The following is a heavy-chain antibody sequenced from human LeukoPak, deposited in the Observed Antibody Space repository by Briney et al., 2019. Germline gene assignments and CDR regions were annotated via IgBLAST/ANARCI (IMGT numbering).Heavy chain of an antibody. Sequence: SETLSLTCTVSGGSISSYYWSWIRQPAGKGLGWIGRIYSSGTTNYNPSLKSRVTMSVDTSKNRFSLKLSSVTAADTALYYCARAGYDFWSGYYIPLHAHYYYYYMDVWGKGTTVTVSS. J-gene: IGHJ6*03. V-gene: IGHV4-4*07. CDR1: GGSISSYY. CDR3: ARAGYDFWSGYYIPLHAHYYYYYMDV. CDR2: IYSSGTT. D-gene: IGHD3-3*01.